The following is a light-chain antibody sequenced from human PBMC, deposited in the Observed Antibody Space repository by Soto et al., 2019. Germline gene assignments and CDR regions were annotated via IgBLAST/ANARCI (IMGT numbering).Light chain of an antibody. CDR1: QTFRNNY. J-gene: IGKJ4*01. V-gene: IGKV3-20*01. Sequence: EFVMTQSPGTLSLSPWGRDTLXKTASQTFRNNYLAWYQQKPGQAPRLLIYDASSRATGIPDRFSGGGSGTDFTLTISRLEPEDFAVYYCQQFSSYPLTFGGGTKVDI. CDR3: QQFSSYPLT. CDR2: DAS.